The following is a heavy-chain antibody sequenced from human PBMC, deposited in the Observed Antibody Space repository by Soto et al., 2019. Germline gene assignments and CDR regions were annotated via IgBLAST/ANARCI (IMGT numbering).Heavy chain of an antibody. V-gene: IGHV4-34*01. CDR1: GGSFSGYY. J-gene: IGHJ5*02. CDR3: ARAIVLTHFDP. Sequence: QVQLQQWGAGLLKPSETLSLTCAVYGGSFSGYYWSWIRQPPGKGLEWIGEINHSGSTNYNPSLTCRVTMSAAASKNQFALYLSSVTAADTAVYYCARAIVLTHFDPSGQGTLVTLPS. D-gene: IGHD2-15*01. CDR2: INHSGST.